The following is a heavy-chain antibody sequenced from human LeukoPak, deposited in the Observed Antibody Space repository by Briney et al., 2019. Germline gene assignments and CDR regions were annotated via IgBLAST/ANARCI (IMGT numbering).Heavy chain of an antibody. CDR2: IYPGDSDT. D-gene: IGHD1-20*01. Sequence: MGIIYPGDSDTRYSPSFQGQVTISADKSISTAYLQWSSLKASDTAMYYCARRPNWYELDYWGQGTLVTVSS. CDR3: ARRPNWYELDY. V-gene: IGHV5-51*01. J-gene: IGHJ4*02.